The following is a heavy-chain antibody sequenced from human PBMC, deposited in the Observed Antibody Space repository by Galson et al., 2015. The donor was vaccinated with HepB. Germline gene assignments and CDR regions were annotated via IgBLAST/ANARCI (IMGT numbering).Heavy chain of an antibody. CDR3: ARRVTTLVGSYYYYYMDV. CDR1: GYTFTGYY. D-gene: IGHD4-23*01. J-gene: IGHJ6*03. CDR2: INPNSGGT. Sequence: SVKVSCKASGYTFTGYYMHWVRQAPGQGLEWMGWINPNSGGTNYAQKFQGRVTMTRDTSISTAYMELSRLRSDDTAVYYCARRVTTLVGSYYYYYMDVWGKGTTVTVSS. V-gene: IGHV1-2*02.